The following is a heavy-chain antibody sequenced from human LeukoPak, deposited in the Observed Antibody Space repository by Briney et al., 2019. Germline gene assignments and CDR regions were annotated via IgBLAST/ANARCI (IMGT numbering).Heavy chain of an antibody. J-gene: IGHJ6*02. CDR1: GGSFSGYY. Sequence: SETLSLTCAVYGGSFSGYYWSWIRQPPGKGLEWIGEINHSGSTNYNPSLKSRVTISVDTSKNQFSLKLSSVTAADTAVYYCARGRGHSYCYYYGMDVWGQGTTVTVSS. CDR2: INHSGST. V-gene: IGHV4-34*01. CDR3: ARGRGHSYCYYYGMDV. D-gene: IGHD3-10*01.